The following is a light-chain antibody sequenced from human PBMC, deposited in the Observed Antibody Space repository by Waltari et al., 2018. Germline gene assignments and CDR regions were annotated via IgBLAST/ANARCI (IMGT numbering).Light chain of an antibody. Sequence: EIVLAQSPDTLSLSPGETATLSCRASQSVGSSDLIWYQQKPGQAPRLLIFATSYRATGIPDRFSGSGSGTDFTLTISSLQPDDFATYYCQQFNTYPIPFGRGTKVDIK. V-gene: IGKV3-20*01. J-gene: IGKJ3*01. CDR1: QSVGSSD. CDR2: ATS. CDR3: QQFNTYPIP.